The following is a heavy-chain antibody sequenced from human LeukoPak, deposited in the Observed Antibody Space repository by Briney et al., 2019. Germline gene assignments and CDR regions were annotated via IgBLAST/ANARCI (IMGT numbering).Heavy chain of an antibody. D-gene: IGHD1-26*01. CDR3: ARAISGSYWFDY. Sequence: PSETLSLTCTVSGGSISSYYWSWIRQPPGKGLEWIGYIYYSGSTNYNPSLKSRVTISVDTSKNQFSLKLSSVTAADTAAYYCARAISGSYWFDYWGQGTLVTVSS. CDR1: GGSISSYY. CDR2: IYYSGST. J-gene: IGHJ4*02. V-gene: IGHV4-59*01.